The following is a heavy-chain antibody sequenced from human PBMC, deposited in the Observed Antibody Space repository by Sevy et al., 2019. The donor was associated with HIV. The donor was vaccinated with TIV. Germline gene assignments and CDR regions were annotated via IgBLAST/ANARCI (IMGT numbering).Heavy chain of an antibody. CDR3: VRAIATADSF. J-gene: IGHJ4*02. D-gene: IGHD6-13*01. CDR1: GFSLNSYW. V-gene: IGHV3-7*01. CDR2: INQDGSVN. Sequence: GGSLRLSCVASGFSLNSYWMLWVRQAPGKGLEWVANINQDGSVNYYADSVKGRFTISGDNARNLVSLQMNILRVEETAVYHCVRAIATADSFWGQGTLVTVSS.